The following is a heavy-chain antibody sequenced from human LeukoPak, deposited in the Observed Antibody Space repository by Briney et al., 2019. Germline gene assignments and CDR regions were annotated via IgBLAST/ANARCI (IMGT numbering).Heavy chain of an antibody. J-gene: IGHJ5*02. Sequence: PGGSLRLSCAASGFTFSIYAMSWVRQAPGKGLEWVSSSTSSGGTTYYADSVKGRFTISRDNSKDTLYLQMNSLRAEDTAVYYCAKKGSSSWYNWFDPWGQGTLVTVSS. V-gene: IGHV3-23*01. CDR1: GFTFSIYA. CDR2: STSSGGTT. D-gene: IGHD6-13*01. CDR3: AKKGSSSWYNWFDP.